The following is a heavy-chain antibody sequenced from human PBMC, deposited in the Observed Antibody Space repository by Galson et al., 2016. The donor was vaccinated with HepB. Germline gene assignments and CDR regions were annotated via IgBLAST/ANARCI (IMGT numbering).Heavy chain of an antibody. V-gene: IGHV3-30*18. CDR1: GFTFSRYG. J-gene: IGHJ4*02. D-gene: IGHD2-15*01. CDR3: AKAPRSLYCSGGTCYSGFDS. Sequence: SLRLSCAASGFTFSRYGMHWVRQAPGKGLEWVAVISYDGSNKYYADSVKGRFTISRDNSKNTLLLQMNSLRAEDTAVYYCAKAPRSLYCSGGTCYSGFDSWGQGTLVTVSS. CDR2: ISYDGSNK.